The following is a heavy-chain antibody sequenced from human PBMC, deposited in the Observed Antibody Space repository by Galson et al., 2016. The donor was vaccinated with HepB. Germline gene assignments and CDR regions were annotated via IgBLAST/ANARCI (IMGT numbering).Heavy chain of an antibody. Sequence: SETLSLTCGVSGGSLSGSYWSWVRQPPGMGLEWIGEVNYVGRANYNPSLMSRVTISVDMSKSHFSLNVKSVTAADTAVYYCARAVTTVTPHNSNDFDVWGQWTMVTVSS. CDR1: GGSLSGSY. CDR3: ARAVTTVTPHNSNDFDV. V-gene: IGHV4-34*01. CDR2: VNYVGRA. J-gene: IGHJ3*01. D-gene: IGHD4-11*01.